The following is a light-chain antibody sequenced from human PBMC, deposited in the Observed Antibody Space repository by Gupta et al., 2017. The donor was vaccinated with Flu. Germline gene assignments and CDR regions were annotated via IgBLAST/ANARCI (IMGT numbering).Light chain of an antibody. CDR1: QSLGRS. CDR2: DIS. V-gene: IGKV3-11*02. CDR3: QHPSDRARCT. J-gene: IGKJ2*02. Sequence: ATLSLSPWETATRTYRASQSLGRSLAWYQQKPAHAPRLLIYDISTKATGLVGGFSGSWCGRSFTRAISSGEEEDFAVDYCQHPSDRARCTFGQGTKLEIK.